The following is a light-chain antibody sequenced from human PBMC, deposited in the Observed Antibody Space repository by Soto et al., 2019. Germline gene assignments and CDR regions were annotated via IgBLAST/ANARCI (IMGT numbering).Light chain of an antibody. CDR1: FSNIGSNY. J-gene: IGLJ3*02. CDR2: TND. Sequence: QSVLTQPPSASGTPGQRVTISCSGRFSNIGSNYVYWYQQLPGTAPKLLIFTNDQRTSGVPGRFSGSKSGTSASLAISGLRSEDEADYSCAVWDDSLRGWVFGGGTKVTVL. V-gene: IGLV1-47*02. CDR3: AVWDDSLRGWV.